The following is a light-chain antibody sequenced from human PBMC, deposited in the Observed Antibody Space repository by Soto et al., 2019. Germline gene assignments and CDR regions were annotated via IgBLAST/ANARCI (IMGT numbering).Light chain of an antibody. Sequence: DSQMTQSPSTLSASVVDRVTITCRASQSISSWLAWYQQKPGKVPNLLIYKASRLESGVPSRFSGSGSGTESTLTISSLQPDDFATYYCQQYYSYPWTFGQGTKVDIK. CDR3: QQYYSYPWT. CDR1: QSISSW. V-gene: IGKV1-5*03. J-gene: IGKJ1*01. CDR2: KAS.